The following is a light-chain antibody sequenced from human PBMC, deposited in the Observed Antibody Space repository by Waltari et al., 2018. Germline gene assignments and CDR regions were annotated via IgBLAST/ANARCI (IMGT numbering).Light chain of an antibody. CDR3: NSYAGSNNWV. V-gene: IGLV2-8*01. CDR2: EVS. CDR1: SSDVGGYEY. Sequence: QSVLTRPPSASGSPGQSVTISCTGTSSDVGGYEYVSWYQQHPGKAPKLMIYEVSKRPSGVPDRFSGSKSGNTASLTVSGLQAEDEADYYCNSYAGSNNWVFGGGTKLTVL. J-gene: IGLJ3*02.